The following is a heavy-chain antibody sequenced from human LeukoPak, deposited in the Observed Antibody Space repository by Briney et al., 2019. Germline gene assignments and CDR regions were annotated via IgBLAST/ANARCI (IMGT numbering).Heavy chain of an antibody. V-gene: IGHV3-21*01. CDR1: GFTFSSYS. D-gene: IGHD5-12*01. J-gene: IGHJ4*02. CDR3: ARARGNSGYDSLDY. CDR2: ISSSSSYI. Sequence: RGESLKISCAASGFTFSSYSMNWVRQAPGKGLEWVSSISSSSSYIYYADSVKGRFTISRDNAKNSLYLQMNSLRAEDTAVYYCARARGNSGYDSLDYWGQGTLVTVSS.